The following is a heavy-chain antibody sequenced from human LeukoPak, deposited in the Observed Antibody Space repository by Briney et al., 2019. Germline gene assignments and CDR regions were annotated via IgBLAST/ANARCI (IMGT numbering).Heavy chain of an antibody. D-gene: IGHD1-26*01. CDR2: IFYSGST. J-gene: IGHJ6*03. V-gene: IGHV4-39*07. CDR1: GGSISTSNYY. CDR3: ARGRWEYYYMDV. Sequence: PSETLSLTCTASGGSISTSNYYWGWIRQPPGKGLEWIGNIFYSGSTYYSPSLKSRATISLDTSRNQFSLKLNSVTAADTAVYYCARGRWEYYYMDVWGKGTTVTVSS.